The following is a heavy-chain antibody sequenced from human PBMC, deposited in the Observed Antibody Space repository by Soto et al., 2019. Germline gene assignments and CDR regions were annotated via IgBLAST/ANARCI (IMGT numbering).Heavy chain of an antibody. J-gene: IGHJ5*02. CDR3: ARHGDPDYRSGFDP. D-gene: IGHD3-16*01. Sequence: QVQLQESGPGLVKPSETLSLTCTVSGGSISSYYWSWIRQPPGKGLEWIGYIYYSGSTNYNPSLKSRVTLSVDTSKNQFSLKLSSVTAADTAVYYCARHGDPDYRSGFDPWGQGTLVTVSS. V-gene: IGHV4-59*08. CDR2: IYYSGST. CDR1: GGSISSYY.